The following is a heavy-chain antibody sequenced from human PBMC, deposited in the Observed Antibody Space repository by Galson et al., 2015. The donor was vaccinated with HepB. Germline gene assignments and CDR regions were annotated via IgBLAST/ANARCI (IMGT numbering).Heavy chain of an antibody. Sequence: SLRLSCAASEFTFSSYNMNWVRQAPGKGLEWVSYITTSSSSIYYADSVKGLFTIPRDNAKNSPYLQMNSLRAEDTAVYYCARDRGGSGTYLSYYYGMDVWGQGTTVTVSS. CDR1: EFTFSSYN. V-gene: IGHV3-48*04. CDR2: ITTSSSSI. CDR3: ARDRGGSGTYLSYYYGMDV. D-gene: IGHD3-10*01. J-gene: IGHJ6*02.